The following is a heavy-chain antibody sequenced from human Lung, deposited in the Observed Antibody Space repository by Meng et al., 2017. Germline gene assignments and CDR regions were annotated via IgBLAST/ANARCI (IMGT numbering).Heavy chain of an antibody. CDR1: GYTFAAYR. CDR2: IDPNNDHT. V-gene: IGHV1-2*06. Sequence: QVQLGQSGAEVKKPGASVKLSCKPSGYTFAAYRIHWLRQAPGQGLEWMGRIDPNNDHTQYAQNFQGRVTMTSDTSISTVYMELNGLRSDDTAVYYCARDEDISAAGKLFGDYWGQGTLVTVSS. J-gene: IGHJ4*02. CDR3: ARDEDISAAGKLFGDY. D-gene: IGHD6-13*01.